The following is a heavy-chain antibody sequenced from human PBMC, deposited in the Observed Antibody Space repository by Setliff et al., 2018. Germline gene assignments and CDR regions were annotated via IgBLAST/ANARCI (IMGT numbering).Heavy chain of an antibody. V-gene: IGHV3-15*01. Sequence: GGSLRLSCAASGFSFSNARLSWVHQAPRRGLEWVGRIKSKTEGGTPDYGTPVKGRFTISRDESKNTLYLQMNNLKTEDTAVYYCAGTDGTNLGYFDNWGQGTLVTVSS. CDR2: IKSKTEGGTP. CDR1: GFSFSNAR. J-gene: IGHJ4*02. D-gene: IGHD2-8*01. CDR3: AGTDGTNLGYFDN.